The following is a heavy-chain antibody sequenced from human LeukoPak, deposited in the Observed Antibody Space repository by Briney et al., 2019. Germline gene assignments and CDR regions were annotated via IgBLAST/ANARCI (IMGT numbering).Heavy chain of an antibody. CDR3: ARRAYYDGNSAEYLDL. D-gene: IGHD4-23*01. CDR1: GGSINIGGYY. CDR2: INYSGSA. J-gene: IGHJ2*01. V-gene: IGHV4-31*03. Sequence: SQTLSLTCTVSGGSINIGGYYWSWIRQHPGKGLEWIGYINYSGSAYYNPSLKSRVTVSVDTSNNQFSLKLSSVTAADTAVYYCARRAYYDGNSAEYLDLWGRGILFSLSS.